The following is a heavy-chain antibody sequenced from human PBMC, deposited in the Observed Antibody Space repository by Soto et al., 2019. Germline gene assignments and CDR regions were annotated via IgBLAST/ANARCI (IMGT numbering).Heavy chain of an antibody. V-gene: IGHV3-9*02. CDR1: GFTSDDYA. CDR3: VRSKGGYSDGTPFDY. CDR2: ISWNSGNI. Sequence: EVQLEKSGGALVQPGRSLRLSCAASGFTSDDYAMHWVRQVLGKGLEWFSSISWNSGNIGYADSVKGRFTTSRDNAKNSLYLQMNSLRPEDTSLYYCVRSKGGYSDGTPFDYWGQGTLVTVSS. J-gene: IGHJ4*02. D-gene: IGHD5-18*01.